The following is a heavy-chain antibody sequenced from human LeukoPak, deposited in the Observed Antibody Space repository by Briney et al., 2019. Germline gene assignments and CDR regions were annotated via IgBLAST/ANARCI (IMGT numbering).Heavy chain of an antibody. J-gene: IGHJ5*02. CDR3: ARAAVAGRGYNWFDP. V-gene: IGHV3-48*03. D-gene: IGHD6-19*01. Sequence: RPGGSLRLSCAASGFTFSSYEMNWVRQAPGKGLEWVSYISSSGSTIYYADSVKGRFTISRDNAKNSLYLQMNSLRAEDTAVYYCARAAVAGRGYNWFDPWGQGTLVTVSS. CDR2: ISSSGSTI. CDR1: GFTFSSYE.